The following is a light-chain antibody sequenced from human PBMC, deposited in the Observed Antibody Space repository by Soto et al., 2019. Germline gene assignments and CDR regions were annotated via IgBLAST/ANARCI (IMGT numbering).Light chain of an antibody. CDR2: EGN. J-gene: IGLJ2*01. V-gene: IGLV2-23*01. CDR1: RSDFGSYNF. CDR3: CSYATNSVV. Sequence: QSALTQPASVSGSPGQSITISCTGTRSDFGSYNFVSWYQQHPGKAPKLMIYEGNKRPSGVSNRFFGSKSGNTASLTISGLQAEDEADYYCCSYATNSVVFGEGTQLTVL.